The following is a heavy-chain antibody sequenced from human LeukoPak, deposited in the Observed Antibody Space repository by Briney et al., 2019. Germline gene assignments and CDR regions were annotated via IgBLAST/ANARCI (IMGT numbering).Heavy chain of an antibody. Sequence: GASVKVSCKASGYTFTSYGISWVRQAPGQGLEWMGGIIPIFGTANYAQKFQGRVAITTDESTSTAYMELSSLRSEDTAVYYCARAPLAYGSGAFDIWGQGTMVTVSS. D-gene: IGHD3-10*01. CDR3: ARAPLAYGSGAFDI. CDR2: IIPIFGTA. J-gene: IGHJ3*02. CDR1: GYTFTSYG. V-gene: IGHV1-69*05.